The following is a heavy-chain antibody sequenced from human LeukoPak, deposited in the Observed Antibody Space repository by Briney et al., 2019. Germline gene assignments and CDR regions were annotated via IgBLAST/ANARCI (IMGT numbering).Heavy chain of an antibody. J-gene: IGHJ3*02. CDR2: IIPIFGTA. CDR1: GGTFISYA. D-gene: IGHD4-23*01. V-gene: IGHV1-69*13. Sequence: SVKVSCKASGGTFISYAISWVRQAPGQGLEWMGGIIPIFGTANYAQKFQGRVTITADESTSTAYMELSSLRSEDTAVYYCARDYGGNSRRGAFDIWGQGTMVTVSS. CDR3: ARDYGGNSRRGAFDI.